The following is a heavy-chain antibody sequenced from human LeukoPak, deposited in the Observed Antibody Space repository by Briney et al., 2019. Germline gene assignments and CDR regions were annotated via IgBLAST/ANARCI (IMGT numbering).Heavy chain of an antibody. Sequence: SVKVSCKASGGTFSSYAISWVRQAPGQGLEWMGGIIPIFGTANYAQKFQGRVTITADESTSTAYMELSSLRSEDTAVYYCAGATNYDILTGYYYYYYMDVWGKGTTVTISS. D-gene: IGHD3-9*01. V-gene: IGHV1-69*01. CDR1: GGTFSSYA. J-gene: IGHJ6*03. CDR3: AGATNYDILTGYYYYYYMDV. CDR2: IIPIFGTA.